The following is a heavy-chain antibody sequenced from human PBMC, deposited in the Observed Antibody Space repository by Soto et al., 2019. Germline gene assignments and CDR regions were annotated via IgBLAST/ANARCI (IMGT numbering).Heavy chain of an antibody. CDR2: ISPYTGDT. CDR1: GYTFTRHG. J-gene: IGHJ6*02. Sequence: ASVKVSCKGVGYTFTRHGISWVRQAPGQGLEWMGWISPYTGDTKYARSLQGRVAMTTDTPTSTAYMELRGLRSDDTAIYYCAADSSGSTADYHYYGMDVWGQGTTVTV. D-gene: IGHD3-22*01. V-gene: IGHV1-18*01. CDR3: AADSSGSTADYHYYGMDV.